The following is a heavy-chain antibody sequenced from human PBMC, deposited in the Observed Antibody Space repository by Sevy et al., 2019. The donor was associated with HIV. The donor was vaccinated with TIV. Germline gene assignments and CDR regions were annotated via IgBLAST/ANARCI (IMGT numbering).Heavy chain of an antibody. CDR3: AGENAWGRGYS. CDR1: GGSITTLY. V-gene: IGHV4-59*08. J-gene: IGHJ4*02. D-gene: IGHD1-26*01. Sequence: SETLSLTCTVSGGSITTLYWNWIRQPPGKGLEWIANIYYNGHINYNPSLKSRVSLTLDTSKNQFSLRLSSVTAADTAMYYCAGENAWGRGYSWGQGTLVTVSS. CDR2: IYYNGHI.